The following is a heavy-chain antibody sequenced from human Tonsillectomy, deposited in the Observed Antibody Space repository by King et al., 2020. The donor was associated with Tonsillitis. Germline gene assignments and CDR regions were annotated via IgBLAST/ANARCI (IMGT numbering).Heavy chain of an antibody. CDR1: GASISTSSYY. CDR3: ARTFYYGSGSYDAFDI. V-gene: IGHV4-39*01. CDR2: IYYSGRT. Sequence: QLQESGPGLVKPSETLSLTCTVSGASISTSSYYLGWIRQPPGKGLEWIGNIYYSGRTYYNPSLESRVTMSVDTSKGQFSLKLRSVTAAETAVYYCARTFYYGSGSYDAFDIWGQGTMVTVSS. D-gene: IGHD3-10*01. J-gene: IGHJ3*02.